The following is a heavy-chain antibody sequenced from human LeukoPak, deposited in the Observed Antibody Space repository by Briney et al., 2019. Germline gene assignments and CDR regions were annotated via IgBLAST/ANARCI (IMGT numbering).Heavy chain of an antibody. Sequence: PGGSLRLSCAASGFTVSSNYMSWVRHAPGEGVEWVSVIYIGGSTYYADSVKGRFNISRDNCKNSMCLQMNSLRGEDTAVYYFARVRPDPTIDAWGKGATVSASS. D-gene: IGHD6-6*01. CDR1: GFTVSSNY. J-gene: IGHJ6*03. V-gene: IGHV3-53*01. CDR3: ARVRPDPTIDA. CDR2: IYIGGST.